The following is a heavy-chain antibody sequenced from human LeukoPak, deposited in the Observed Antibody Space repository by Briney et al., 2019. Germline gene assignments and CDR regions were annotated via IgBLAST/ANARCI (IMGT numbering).Heavy chain of an antibody. CDR3: ARVGYSGYEPYDY. V-gene: IGHV4-38-2*01. D-gene: IGHD5-12*01. CDR2: IYPSGST. Sequence: SETLSLTCAVSGYSISRGYYWGWIRQPPGKGLEWIGSIYPSGSTYYNPSLKSRVTISVDTSKNKFSLKLSSVTAADTAVYYCARVGYSGYEPYDYWGQGTLVTVSS. CDR1: GYSISRGYY. J-gene: IGHJ4*02.